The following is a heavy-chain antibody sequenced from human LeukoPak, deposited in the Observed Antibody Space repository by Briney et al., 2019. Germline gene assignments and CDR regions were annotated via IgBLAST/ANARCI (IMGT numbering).Heavy chain of an antibody. CDR1: GFTFSSYW. CDR3: ARGSGSVDTAMVSLNY. V-gene: IGHV3-7*01. D-gene: IGHD5-18*01. CDR2: IKQDGSEK. Sequence: GGSLRLSCAASGFTFSSYWMSWVRQAPGKGLEWVANIKQDGSEKYYVDSVKGRFTISRDNAKNSLYLQMNSLRAEDTAVYYCARGSGSVDTAMVSLNYWGQGTLVTVSS. J-gene: IGHJ4*02.